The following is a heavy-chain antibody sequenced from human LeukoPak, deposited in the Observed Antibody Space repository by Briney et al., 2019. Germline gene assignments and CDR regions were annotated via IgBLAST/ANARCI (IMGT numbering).Heavy chain of an antibody. Sequence: GGSLRLSCTASGFTFCDYAMSWVRQAPGKGLEWLGFIRAKGFGGTTEHAASVEGRFTISRDDSKSMGYLQMNSLKIDDTAVYYCTRDTPLRGYSYGYTEYWGQGTLVTVSS. V-gene: IGHV3-49*04. CDR1: GFTFCDYA. CDR2: IRAKGFGGTT. CDR3: TRDTPLRGYSYGYTEY. J-gene: IGHJ4*02. D-gene: IGHD5-18*01.